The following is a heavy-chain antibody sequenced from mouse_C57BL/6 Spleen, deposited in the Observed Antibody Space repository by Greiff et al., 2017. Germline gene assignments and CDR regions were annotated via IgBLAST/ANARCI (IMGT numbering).Heavy chain of an antibody. Sequence: EVQLVESGPGLVKPSQSLSLTCSVTGYSITSGYYWNWIRQFPGNKLEWMGYISYDGSNNYNPSLKNRISITRDTSKNQFFLKLNSVTTEDTATYYCARDYYYGTYYAMDYWGQGTSVTVSS. D-gene: IGHD1-1*01. V-gene: IGHV3-6*01. CDR3: ARDYYYGTYYAMDY. J-gene: IGHJ4*01. CDR1: GYSITSGYY. CDR2: ISYDGSN.